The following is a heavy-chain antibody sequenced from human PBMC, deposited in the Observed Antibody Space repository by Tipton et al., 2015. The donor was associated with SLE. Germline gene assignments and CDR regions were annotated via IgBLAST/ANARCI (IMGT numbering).Heavy chain of an antibody. Sequence: SLRLSCAASGFTFSSYGMHWVRQAPGKGLEWVAVIWYDGSNKYYADSVKGRFTISRDNSKNTLYLQMNSLRAEDTAVYYCAKDVSAERRYFDLWGRGTLVTVSS. CDR3: AKDVSAERRYFDL. CDR1: GFTFSSYG. J-gene: IGHJ2*01. V-gene: IGHV3-33*06. CDR2: IWYDGSNK. D-gene: IGHD1-26*01.